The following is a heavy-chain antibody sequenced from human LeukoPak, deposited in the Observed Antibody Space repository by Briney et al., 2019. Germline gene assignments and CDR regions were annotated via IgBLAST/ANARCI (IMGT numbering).Heavy chain of an antibody. CDR2: IKQDGSEK. J-gene: IGHJ4*02. D-gene: IGHD5-18*01. CDR1: GFTCNSYW. Sequence: GGSLRLSCAASGFTCNSYWTSWVRQAPGKGLEGVANIKQDGSEKYYVDSVKGRFTISRDNAKNSLYLQMNSLRAEDTAVYYCARGTAMVVYWGQGTLVTVSS. CDR3: ARGTAMVVY. V-gene: IGHV3-7*01.